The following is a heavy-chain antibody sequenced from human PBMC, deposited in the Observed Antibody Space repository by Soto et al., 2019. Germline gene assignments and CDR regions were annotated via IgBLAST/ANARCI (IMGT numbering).Heavy chain of an antibody. D-gene: IGHD3-16*01. CDR2: IYHSGST. CDR3: ARDSFRGKYYFDY. CDR1: GYSISSGYY. V-gene: IGHV4-38-2*02. Sequence: SETLSLTCAVSGYSISSGYYWGWIRQPPGKGLEWIGSIYHSGSTYYNPSLKSRVTISVDTSKNQFSLKLSSVTAADTAVYYCARDSFRGKYYFDYWGQGTLVTV. J-gene: IGHJ4*02.